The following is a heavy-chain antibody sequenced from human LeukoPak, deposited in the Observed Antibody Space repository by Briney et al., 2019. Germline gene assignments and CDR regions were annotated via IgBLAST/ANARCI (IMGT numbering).Heavy chain of an antibody. CDR1: GYSFTSYW. D-gene: IGHD3-22*01. CDR2: IYPGDSDT. V-gene: IGHV5-51*01. Sequence: SGESLKISCKGSGYSFTSYWIGWVRQMPGKGLEWMGIIYPGDSDTRYSPSFQGQVTISADKSISTAYLQWSSLKASDTATYYCARARRITMIVVPKAGAFDIWGQGTMVTVSS. J-gene: IGHJ3*02. CDR3: ARARRITMIVVPKAGAFDI.